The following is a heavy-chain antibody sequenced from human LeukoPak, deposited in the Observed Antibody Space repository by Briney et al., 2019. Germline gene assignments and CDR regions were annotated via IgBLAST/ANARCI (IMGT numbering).Heavy chain of an antibody. CDR2: ISESGGTT. V-gene: IGHV3-23*01. CDR1: GFTFSSYA. J-gene: IGHJ3*02. Sequence: GGSLRLSCAASGFTFSSYAMSWVRQAPGKGLEWVSAISESGGTTYHADSVKGRFTISRDNSKNTLFLQMNSLRAEDTAVYYCAREMTTVTYAFDIWGQGTMVTVSS. D-gene: IGHD4-17*01. CDR3: AREMTTVTYAFDI.